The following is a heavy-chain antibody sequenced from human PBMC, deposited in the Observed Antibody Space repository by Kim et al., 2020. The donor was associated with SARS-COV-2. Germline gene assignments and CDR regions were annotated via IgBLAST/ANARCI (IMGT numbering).Heavy chain of an antibody. D-gene: IGHD2-21*01. Sequence: GGSLRLSCAASGFTFSNAWMSWVRQAPGKGLEWVGRIKSKTDGGTTDYAAPVKGRFTISRDDAKNTLYLQMNSLKTVATAVYYGTTSPPPYCGGACPFYYYYCMDVWGKGTTVTVSS. J-gene: IGHJ6*03. CDR2: IKSKTDGGTT. V-gene: IGHV3-15*01. CDR1: GFTFSNAW. CDR3: TTSPPPYCGGACPFYYYYCMDV.